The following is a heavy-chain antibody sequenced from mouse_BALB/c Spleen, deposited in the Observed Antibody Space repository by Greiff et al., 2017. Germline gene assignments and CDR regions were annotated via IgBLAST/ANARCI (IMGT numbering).Heavy chain of an antibody. J-gene: IGHJ2*01. CDR3: ARSHYSCFDY. CDR1: GYSITSGYY. CDR2: ISYDGSN. D-gene: IGHD1-2*01. Sequence: EVKLVESGPGLVKPSQSLSLTCSVTGYSITSGYYWNWIRQFPGNKLEWMGYISYDGSNNYNPSLKNRISITRDTSKNQFFLKLNSVTTEDTATYYCARSHYSCFDYWGQGTTLTVSS. V-gene: IGHV3-6*02.